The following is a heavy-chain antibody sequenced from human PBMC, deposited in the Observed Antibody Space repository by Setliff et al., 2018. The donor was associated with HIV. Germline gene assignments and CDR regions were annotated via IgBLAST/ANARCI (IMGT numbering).Heavy chain of an antibody. Sequence: ASVKVSCKASGYTFTGYYMHWVRQAPGQGLEWMGWINPNSGGTTYAQKFQGRVTMTTDRSTSTAYMELRSLTSDDTAVYHCARDVGRDGYCFDHWGQGTLVTVSS. D-gene: IGHD5-12*01. CDR1: GYTFTGYY. CDR2: INPNSGGT. CDR3: ARDVGRDGYCFDH. V-gene: IGHV1-2*02. J-gene: IGHJ4*02.